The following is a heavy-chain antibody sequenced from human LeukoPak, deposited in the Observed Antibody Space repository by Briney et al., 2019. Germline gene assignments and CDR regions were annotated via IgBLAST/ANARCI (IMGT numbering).Heavy chain of an antibody. CDR3: TRNYNVLRFLEWLSEPDY. D-gene: IGHD3-3*01. J-gene: IGHJ4*02. CDR2: IRSKAYGGTT. V-gene: IGHV3-49*03. CDR1: GFTFGDYA. Sequence: PGGSLRLSCTASGFTFGDYAMSWFRQAPGKGLEWVGFIRSKAYGGTTEYAASVKGRFTISRDDSKSIAYLQMNSLKTEDTAVYYCTRNYNVLRFLEWLSEPDYWGQGTLVTVSS.